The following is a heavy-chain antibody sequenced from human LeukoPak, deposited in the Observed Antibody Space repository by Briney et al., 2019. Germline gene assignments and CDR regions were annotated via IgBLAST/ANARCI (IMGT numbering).Heavy chain of an antibody. D-gene: IGHD3-3*01. V-gene: IGHV4-39*01. CDR2: IYYSGST. J-gene: IGHJ4*02. Sequence: SETLSLTCTVSGGSISSSSYYWGWIRQPPGQGLAWIGSIYYSGSTYYNPSLKSRVTISVDTSKNQFSLKLSSVTAADTAVYYCARHPTYYDFWSGSFDYWGQGTLVTVSS. CDR1: GGSISSSSYY. CDR3: ARHPTYYDFWSGSFDY.